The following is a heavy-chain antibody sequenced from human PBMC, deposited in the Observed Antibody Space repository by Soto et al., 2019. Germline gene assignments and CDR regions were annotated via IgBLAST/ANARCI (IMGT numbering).Heavy chain of an antibody. CDR3: AREGAGSAYCGGDCYYYYGMDV. CDR1: GGTFSSYA. Sequence: QVQLVQSGAEVKKPGSSVKVSCKASGGTFSSYAISWVRQAPGQGLEWMGGIIPIFGTANYAQKFQGRVTITGEESTSTAYMELSSLRSEDTAVYYCAREGAGSAYCGGDCYYYYGMDVWGQGTTVTVSS. V-gene: IGHV1-69*12. CDR2: IIPIFGTA. D-gene: IGHD2-21*02. J-gene: IGHJ6*02.